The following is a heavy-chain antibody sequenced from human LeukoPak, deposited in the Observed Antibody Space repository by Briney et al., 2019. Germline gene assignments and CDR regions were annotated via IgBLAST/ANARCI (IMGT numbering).Heavy chain of an antibody. V-gene: IGHV4-34*01. CDR3: ARVNYYYGMGV. CDR1: GGSFSGYY. CDR2: INHSGST. J-gene: IGHJ6*02. Sequence: SETLSLTCAVYGGSFSGYYWSWIRQPPGKGLEWIGEINHSGSTNYNPSLKSRITISVDTSKNLFSLKLSSVNAADTAVYYCARVNYYYGMGVWGQGTTVTVSS.